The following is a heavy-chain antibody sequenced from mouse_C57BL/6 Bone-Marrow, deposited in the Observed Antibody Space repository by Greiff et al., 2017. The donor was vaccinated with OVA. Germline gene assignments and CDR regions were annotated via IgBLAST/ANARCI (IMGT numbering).Heavy chain of an antibody. D-gene: IGHD1-1*01. CDR2: ISYSGST. CDR3: ASTYGSSYGFDY. J-gene: IGHJ3*01. CDR1: GYSITSVYD. V-gene: IGHV3-1*01. Sequence: ESGPGMVKPSPSLSLTCTVTGYSITSVYDWHWIRHFPGNKLEWLGYISYSGSTNYNPSLKSRISITHAPPKKHFFLKLNSRTTADKATKYCASTYGSSYGFDYWGQGTLVTVSA.